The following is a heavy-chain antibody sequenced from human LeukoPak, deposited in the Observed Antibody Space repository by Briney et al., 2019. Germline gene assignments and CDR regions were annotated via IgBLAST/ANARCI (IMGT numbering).Heavy chain of an antibody. V-gene: IGHV3-7*01. CDR1: GFTFSSYW. J-gene: IGHJ4*02. CDR3: ARMYDFWSGLSPFDY. Sequence: PGGSLRLSCAASGFTFSSYWMSWVRQAPGKGLEWVANIKQDGSEKYYEDSVKGRFTISRDNAKNSLYLQMNSLRAEDTAVYYCARMYDFWSGLSPFDYWGQGTLVTVSS. CDR2: IKQDGSEK. D-gene: IGHD3-3*01.